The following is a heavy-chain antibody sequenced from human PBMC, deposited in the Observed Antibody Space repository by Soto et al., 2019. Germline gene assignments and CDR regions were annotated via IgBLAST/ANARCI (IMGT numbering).Heavy chain of an antibody. CDR2: IFWNDEK. CDR3: ARIRTGQWLGGFDY. CDR1: GFSLSNARMG. D-gene: IGHD6-19*01. V-gene: IGHV2-26*01. Sequence: QVTLKESGPVLVKPTETLTLTCTVSGFSLSNARMGVSWIRQPPVRALEWLAHIFWNDEKSYSTSLKSRLTISKDTSKSQVVLTMTNMDPVDTATYYCARIRTGQWLGGFDYWGQGTLVTVSS. J-gene: IGHJ4*02.